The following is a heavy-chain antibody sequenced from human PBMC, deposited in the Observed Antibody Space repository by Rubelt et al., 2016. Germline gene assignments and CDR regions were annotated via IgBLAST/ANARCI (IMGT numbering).Heavy chain of an antibody. J-gene: IGHJ4*02. Sequence: EVQLVESGGGLVQPGGSLRLSCAASGFTFSSYSMNWVRQAPGRGLVWVSGISWNSGSIGYADSVKGRFTISRDNTKNTLYLQMNSLRADDTAVYYCVRGLDSWGQGTLVTVSS. CDR3: VRGLDS. D-gene: IGHD2-21*01. V-gene: IGHV3-48*04. CDR2: ISWNSGSI. CDR1: GFTFSSYS.